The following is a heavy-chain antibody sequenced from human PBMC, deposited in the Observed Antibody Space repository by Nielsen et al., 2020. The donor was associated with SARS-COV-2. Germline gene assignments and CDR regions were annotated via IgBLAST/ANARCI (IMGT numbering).Heavy chain of an antibody. CDR1: GFTFSSYA. Sequence: GGSLRLSCAASGFTFSSYAMHWVRQAPGKGLEWVAVISYDGSNKYYADSVKGRFTISRDNSKNTLYLQMNSLRAEDTAVYYCARDRIAAAGKNYYYGMDVWGQGTTVTVSS. CDR2: ISYDGSNK. V-gene: IGHV3-30-3*01. CDR3: ARDRIAAAGKNYYYGMDV. D-gene: IGHD6-13*01. J-gene: IGHJ6*02.